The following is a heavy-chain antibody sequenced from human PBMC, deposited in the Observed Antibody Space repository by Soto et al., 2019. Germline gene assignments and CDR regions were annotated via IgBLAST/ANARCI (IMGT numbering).Heavy chain of an antibody. D-gene: IGHD3-10*01. J-gene: IGHJ2*01. CDR1: GGTFSSYA. CDR2: IIPIFGTA. Sequence: QVQLVQSGAEVQKPGSSVKVSCKASGGTFSSYAISWLRQAPGQGLEWMVGIIPIFGTASYAQKVQGRVTNTEDESTSTADMELSSLRSEDTAVYYCASTPRRVRGVPGWYFDLWGRGTLVTVSS. CDR3: ASTPRRVRGVPGWYFDL. V-gene: IGHV1-69*01.